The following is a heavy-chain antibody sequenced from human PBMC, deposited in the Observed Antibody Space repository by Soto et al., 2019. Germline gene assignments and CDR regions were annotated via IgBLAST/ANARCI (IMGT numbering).Heavy chain of an antibody. Sequence: EVQLLESGGGLVQPGGSLRLSCAASGFTFSSYTMSWVRQAPGKGLEWVPVISGSGGSPYYADSVQGRFTISRDNPKNTLYLQMNSLRAEDTAIYYCAKARCSSTTCYVPDYWGQGTLVTVSS. CDR2: ISGSGGSP. V-gene: IGHV3-23*01. CDR3: AKARCSSTTCYVPDY. J-gene: IGHJ4*02. D-gene: IGHD2-2*01. CDR1: GFTFSSYT.